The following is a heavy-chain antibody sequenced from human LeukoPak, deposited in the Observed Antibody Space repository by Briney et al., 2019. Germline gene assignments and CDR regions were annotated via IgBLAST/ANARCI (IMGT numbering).Heavy chain of an antibody. J-gene: IGHJ5*02. Sequence: PSETLSLTCTVSGGSISSGDYYWSWIRQPPGKGLEWIGYIYYSGSTYYNPSLKSRVTISVDTSKNQFSLKLSSVTAADTAVYYCAGGVVVVPAADLSRFDPWGQGTLVTVSS. CDR1: GGSISSGDYY. D-gene: IGHD2-2*01. CDR2: IYYSGST. CDR3: AGGVVVVPAADLSRFDP. V-gene: IGHV4-30-4*08.